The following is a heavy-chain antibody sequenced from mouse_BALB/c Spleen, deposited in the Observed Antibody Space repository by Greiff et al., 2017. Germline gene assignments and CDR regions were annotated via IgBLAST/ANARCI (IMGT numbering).Heavy chain of an antibody. Sequence: EVQLQQSGTVLARPGASVKMSCKASGYSFTSYWMHWVNQRPGQGLEWIGAIYPGNSDTSYNQKFKGKAKLTAVTAASTAYMELSSLTNVDYGVYYGTRWDGSSLYWYFEVWGAGTTLTVSS. CDR1: GYSFTSYW. CDR2: IYPGNSDT. D-gene: IGHD1-1*01. CDR3: TRWDGSSLYWYFEV. J-gene: IGHJ1*01. V-gene: IGHV1-5*01.